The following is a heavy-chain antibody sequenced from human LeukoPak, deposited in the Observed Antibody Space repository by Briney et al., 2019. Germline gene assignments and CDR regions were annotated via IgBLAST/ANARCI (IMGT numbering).Heavy chain of an antibody. CDR3: ARGAAGYSYG. CDR2: IYYSGST. D-gene: IGHD5-18*01. Sequence: PSETLSLTCTVSGGSISSYYWSWIRQPPGKGLERIGHIYYSGSTNYNPSLKSRVTISIDTSKNQFSLRLSSVTAAHTAVYYCARGAAGYSYGWGQGTLVTVSS. J-gene: IGHJ4*02. V-gene: IGHV4-59*01. CDR1: GGSISSYY.